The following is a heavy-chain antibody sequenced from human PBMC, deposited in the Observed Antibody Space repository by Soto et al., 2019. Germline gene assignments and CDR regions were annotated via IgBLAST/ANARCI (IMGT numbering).Heavy chain of an antibody. CDR2: INPNSGGT. D-gene: IGHD3-16*01. Sequence: ASVKVSCKASGYTFTGYYMHLVRQAPGQGLEWMGWINPNSGGTNYAQKFQGWVTMTRDTSISTAYMELSRLRSDDTAVYYCAREFVGAKGDAFDIWGQGTMVTVSS. J-gene: IGHJ3*02. V-gene: IGHV1-2*04. CDR3: AREFVGAKGDAFDI. CDR1: GYTFTGYY.